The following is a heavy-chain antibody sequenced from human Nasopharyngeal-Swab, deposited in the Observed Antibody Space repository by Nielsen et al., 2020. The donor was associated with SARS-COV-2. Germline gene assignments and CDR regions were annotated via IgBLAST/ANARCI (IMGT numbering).Heavy chain of an antibody. CDR1: GFTFSSYA. V-gene: IGHV3-30*04. CDR2: ISYDGSNK. CDR3: GRTAH. Sequence: GESLKISCAASGFTFSSYAMHWVRQAPGKGLEWVAVISYDGSNKYYADSLKCRFTISRDNSKNTLYLQMNSLRAEDTAVYYCGRTAHWGQGTLVTVSS. J-gene: IGHJ4*02.